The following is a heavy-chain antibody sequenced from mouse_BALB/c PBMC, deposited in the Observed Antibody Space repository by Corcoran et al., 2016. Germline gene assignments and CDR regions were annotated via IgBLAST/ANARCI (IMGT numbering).Heavy chain of an antibody. J-gene: IGHJ3*01. CDR2: INTYTGEP. V-gene: IGHV9-3-1*01. Sequence: IQLVQSGPELKKPGETVKISCKASGYTFTNYGMNWVKQAPGKGLKWMGWINTYTGEPTYADDFKGRFAFSLETSASTAYLQINNLKNEDTATYFCAITTVVATFAYWGQGTLVTVSA. CDR3: AITTVVATFAY. CDR1: GYTFTNYG. D-gene: IGHD1-1*01.